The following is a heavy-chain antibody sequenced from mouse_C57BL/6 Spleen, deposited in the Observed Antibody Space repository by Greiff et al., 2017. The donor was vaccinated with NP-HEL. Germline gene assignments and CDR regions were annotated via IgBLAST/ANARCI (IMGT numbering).Heavy chain of an antibody. D-gene: IGHD3-1*01. J-gene: IGHJ3*01. CDR3: AIRFAARAPFAY. CDR2: IHPSDSDT. V-gene: IGHV1-74*01. CDR1: GYTFTSYW. Sequence: QVQLQQSGAELVKPGASVKVSCKASGYTFTSYWMHWVKQRPGQGLEWIGRIHPSDSDTNYNQKFKGKATLTVDKSSSTAYMQLRSLTSEDSAVYYCAIRFAARAPFAYWGQGTLVTVSA.